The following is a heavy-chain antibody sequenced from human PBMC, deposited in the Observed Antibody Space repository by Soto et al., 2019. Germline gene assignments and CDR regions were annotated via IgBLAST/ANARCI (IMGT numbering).Heavy chain of an antibody. J-gene: IGHJ3*02. Sequence: GGSLRLSCAASGFTFSSYAMSWVRQAPGKGLEWVSAISGSGGSTYYADSVKGRFTISRDNSKNTLYLQMNSLRAEDTAVYYCAKDQGGYSGYDPDAFDIWGQGTMVTVSS. CDR3: AKDQGGYSGYDPDAFDI. CDR1: GFTFSSYA. CDR2: ISGSGGST. D-gene: IGHD5-12*01. V-gene: IGHV3-23*01.